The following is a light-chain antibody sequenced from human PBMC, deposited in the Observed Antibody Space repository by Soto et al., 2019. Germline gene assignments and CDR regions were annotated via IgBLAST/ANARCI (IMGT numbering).Light chain of an antibody. V-gene: IGKV3-15*01. J-gene: IGKJ1*01. CDR1: QSVSSN. CDR2: GAS. CDR3: QQYSNWPSWT. Sequence: EILMTQSPATLSVSPGERATVSCRASQSVSSNLAWYQQKPGQAPRLLIYGASTRATGIPARFSDSGSGTEFTLTISSLQSEDFAVYYCQQYSNWPSWTVGQGTKVDIK.